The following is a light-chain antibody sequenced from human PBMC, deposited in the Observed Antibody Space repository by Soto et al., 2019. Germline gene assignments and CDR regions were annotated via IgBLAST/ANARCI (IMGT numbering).Light chain of an antibody. V-gene: IGKV3-20*01. CDR2: DAS. CDR3: QQYGSSPGT. Sequence: PGERATLSCRASQSVSSYLAWYQQKPGQAPRLLIYDASNRATGIPARFSGSGSGTDFTLTISRLEPEDFAVYYCQQYGSSPGTFGQGTKVDIK. CDR1: QSVSSY. J-gene: IGKJ1*01.